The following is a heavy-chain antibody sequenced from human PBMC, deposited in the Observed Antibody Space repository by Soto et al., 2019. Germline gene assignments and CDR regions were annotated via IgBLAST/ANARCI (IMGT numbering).Heavy chain of an antibody. Sequence: ASVKVSCKASGYTFTNYYMHWVRQAPGQWLEWMGMINPSGGNTRYAQKFRGRVTMTRDTSTSTVYMELSSLRSEDTAVYHCARGMLTGVDIVDTSIWGQGTMVTVSS. D-gene: IGHD5-12*01. V-gene: IGHV1-46*01. CDR1: GYTFTNYY. CDR3: ARGMLTGVDIVDTSI. CDR2: INPSGGNT. J-gene: IGHJ3*02.